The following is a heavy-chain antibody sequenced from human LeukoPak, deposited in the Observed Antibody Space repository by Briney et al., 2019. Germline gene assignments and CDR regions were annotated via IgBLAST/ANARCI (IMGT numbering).Heavy chain of an antibody. D-gene: IGHD3-22*01. CDR1: GFTFSNYV. V-gene: IGHV3-23*01. CDR2: ISRNSENT. Sequence: GGSLRLSFLASGFTFSNYVMSWVRQAPGKGLEWVSLISRNSENTYYADSVKGRFPISRDDSKNTLYLQMSSLRADDTAIYYCAKDRGHSGGYPLFDYWGQGTLVTVS. J-gene: IGHJ4*02. CDR3: AKDRGHSGGYPLFDY.